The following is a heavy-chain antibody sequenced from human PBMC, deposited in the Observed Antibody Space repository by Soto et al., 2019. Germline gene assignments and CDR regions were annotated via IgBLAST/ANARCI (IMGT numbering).Heavy chain of an antibody. Sequence: SETLSLTGAVSGGSISKYYWAWIRQPPGKGLEWIGYIYYNGDTDYSPSLKSRVTISVDTSQNQFSLTLYPVTAADTAVYYCARFSAYKLARSGYYHAMAVWGQGTTVTVAS. CDR3: ARFSAYKLARSGYYHAMAV. CDR2: IYYNGDT. D-gene: IGHD1-1*01. CDR1: GGSISKYY. J-gene: IGHJ6*02. V-gene: IGHV4-59*01.